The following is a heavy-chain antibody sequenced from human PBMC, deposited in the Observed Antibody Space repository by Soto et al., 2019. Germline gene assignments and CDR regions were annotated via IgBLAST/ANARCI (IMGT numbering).Heavy chain of an antibody. CDR3: ARAPTYYYDSSGPKFDY. Sequence: SETLSLTCTVSGGSISSGDYYWSWIRQPPGKGLEWIGYIYYSGSTYYNPSLKSRVTISVDTSKNQFSLKLSSVTAADTAVYYCARAPTYYYDSSGPKFDYWGQGTLVTVPQ. V-gene: IGHV4-30-4*01. J-gene: IGHJ4*02. D-gene: IGHD3-22*01. CDR1: GGSISSGDYY. CDR2: IYYSGST.